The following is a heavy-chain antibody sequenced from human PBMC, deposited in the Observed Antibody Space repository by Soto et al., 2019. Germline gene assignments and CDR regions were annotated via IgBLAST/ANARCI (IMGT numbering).Heavy chain of an antibody. CDR1: GCTFSSYG. Sequence: QVQLVESGGGVVQPGRSLRLSCAASGCTFSSYGMHWVRQAPGKGLEWVAVISYDGSNKYYADSVKGRFTISRDNSKNTLYLQMNSLRAEDTAVYYCAKDGYSSGWYVADYWGQGTLVTVSS. D-gene: IGHD6-19*01. V-gene: IGHV3-30*18. CDR3: AKDGYSSGWYVADY. J-gene: IGHJ4*02. CDR2: ISYDGSNK.